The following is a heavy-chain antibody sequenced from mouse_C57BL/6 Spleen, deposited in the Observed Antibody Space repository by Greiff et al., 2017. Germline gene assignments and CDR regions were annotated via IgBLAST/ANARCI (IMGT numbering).Heavy chain of an antibody. CDR3: ARTTVVEAMDY. D-gene: IGHD1-1*01. V-gene: IGHV5-17*01. J-gene: IGHJ4*01. CDR2: ISSGSSTI. CDR1: GFTFSDYG. Sequence: DVMLVESGGGLVKPGGSLKLSCAASGFTFSDYGMHWVRQAPEKGLEWVAYISSGSSTIYYADTVKGRFTISRDNAKNTLFLQMTSLRSEDTAMYYCARTTVVEAMDYWGQGTSVTVSS.